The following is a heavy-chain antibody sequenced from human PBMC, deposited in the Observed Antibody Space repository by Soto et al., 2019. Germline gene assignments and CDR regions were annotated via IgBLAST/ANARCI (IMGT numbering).Heavy chain of an antibody. CDR2: ISDSGGST. Sequence: GGSLRLSCAASGFTFSSFAMSWVRQAPGEGLEWVSGISDSGGSTYYADSVKGRFTISRDNSKNTLYLQMNSLRAEDTAVYYCAKRGIVVVTSKPIFDSWGQGTLVTVSS. CDR3: AKRGIVVVTSKPIFDS. CDR1: GFTFSSFA. J-gene: IGHJ4*02. V-gene: IGHV3-23*01. D-gene: IGHD3-22*01.